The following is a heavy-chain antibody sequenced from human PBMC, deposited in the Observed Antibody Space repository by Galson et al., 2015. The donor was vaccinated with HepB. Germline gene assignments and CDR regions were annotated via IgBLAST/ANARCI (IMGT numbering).Heavy chain of an antibody. Sequence: SVKVSCKASGGTFSSYAISWVRQAPGQGLEWMGGIIPILGIANYAQKFQGRVTITADKSTSTAYMELSSLRSEDTAVYYCARSGFYCSSTSCYDYYYYYMDVWGKGTTVTVSS. V-gene: IGHV1-69*10. D-gene: IGHD2-2*01. J-gene: IGHJ6*03. CDR1: GGTFSSYA. CDR2: IIPILGIA. CDR3: ARSGFYCSSTSCYDYYYYYMDV.